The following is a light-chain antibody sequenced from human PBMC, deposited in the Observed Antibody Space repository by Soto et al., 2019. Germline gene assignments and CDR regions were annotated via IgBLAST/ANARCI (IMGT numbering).Light chain of an antibody. J-gene: IGKJ1*01. Sequence: DIQMTQSPSTLSASVGDRVTITCRASQSISSWLAWYQQKPGKAPKLLIYKASSLESGVPSRFSGSGSGTEFTLTISSLQADDFAIYYCQHYNIYSQTFGQGTKVEIK. CDR1: QSISSW. CDR3: QHYNIYSQT. V-gene: IGKV1-5*03. CDR2: KAS.